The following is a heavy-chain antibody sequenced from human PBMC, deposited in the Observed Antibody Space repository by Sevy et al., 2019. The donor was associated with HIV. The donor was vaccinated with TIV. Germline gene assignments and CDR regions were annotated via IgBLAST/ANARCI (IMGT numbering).Heavy chain of an antibody. V-gene: IGHV3-33*08. Sequence: GGSLRLSCAVSGLHFSGYAMHWVRQAPGKGLEWVAVIWNDGRNRYYADSVKGRFTISRDNSRKILYLQMNSLGYEDTGVYYWACDLDVGVTSFDYWGQGTLVTVSS. CDR1: GLHFSGYA. D-gene: IGHD2-2*03. CDR3: ACDLDVGVTSFDY. CDR2: IWNDGRNR. J-gene: IGHJ4*02.